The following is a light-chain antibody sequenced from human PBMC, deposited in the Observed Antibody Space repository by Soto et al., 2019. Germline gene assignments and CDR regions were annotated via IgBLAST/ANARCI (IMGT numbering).Light chain of an antibody. CDR3: HQYGISPGT. V-gene: IGKV3-20*01. CDR1: QSVSSSF. Sequence: EIVLTQSPGTLSLSQGERATLSCRASQSVSSSFLAWYQQKPGQAPSLLIYGTSTRAPGIPDRFSGGRSGTDFTLTISRLEPEDFPVYECHQYGISPGTFGQGTKLEIK. CDR2: GTS. J-gene: IGKJ2*01.